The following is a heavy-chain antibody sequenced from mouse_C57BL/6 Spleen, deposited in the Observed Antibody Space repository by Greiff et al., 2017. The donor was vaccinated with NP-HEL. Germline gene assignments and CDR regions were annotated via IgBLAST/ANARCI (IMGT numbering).Heavy chain of an antibody. V-gene: IGHV14-4*01. CDR2: IDPENGDT. Sequence: VQLQQSGAELVRPGASVKLSCTASGFNIKDDYMHWVKQRPEQGLEWIGWIDPENGDTAYASKFQGKATITADTSSNTAYLQLSSLTSEDTAVYYCTTLYCSSYGDYWGQGTTLTVSS. J-gene: IGHJ2*01. D-gene: IGHD1-1*01. CDR3: TTLYCSSYGDY. CDR1: GFNIKDDY.